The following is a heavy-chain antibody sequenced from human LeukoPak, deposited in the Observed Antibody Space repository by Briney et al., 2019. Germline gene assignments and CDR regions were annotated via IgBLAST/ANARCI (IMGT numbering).Heavy chain of an antibody. J-gene: IGHJ4*02. V-gene: IGHV1-3*01. CDR2: INAGNGNT. D-gene: IGHD1-26*01. CDR3: ARVGESEWELLPPMD. Sequence: GASVKVSCKASGYTFTSYAMHWVRQAPGQRLEWMGWINAGNGNTKYSQKFQGRVAITRDTSASTAYMGLSSLKSEDTAVYYCARVGESEWELLPPMDWGQGTLVTVSS. CDR1: GYTFTSYA.